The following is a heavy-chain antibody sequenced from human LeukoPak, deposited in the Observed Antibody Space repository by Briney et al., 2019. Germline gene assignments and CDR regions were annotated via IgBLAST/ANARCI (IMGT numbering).Heavy chain of an antibody. J-gene: IGHJ5*02. CDR1: GGSISSYY. V-gene: IGHV4-59*01. D-gene: IGHD4-23*01. CDR2: IYYSGST. CDR3: ARVMTTVVTPNWFDP. Sequence: SETLSLTCTVSGGSISSYYWSWIRQPPGKGLEWIGCIYYSGSTNYNPSLKSRVTISVDTSKNQFSLKRSSVTAADTAVYYCARVMTTVVTPNWFDPWGQGTLVTVSS.